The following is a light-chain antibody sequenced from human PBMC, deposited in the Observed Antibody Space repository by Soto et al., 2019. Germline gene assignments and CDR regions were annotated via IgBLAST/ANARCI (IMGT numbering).Light chain of an antibody. CDR3: QNYNYWPPAT. CDR2: GAS. V-gene: IGKV3-15*01. CDR1: QSIRSK. Sequence: EIVMTQSPATLSVSPGERGTLSCRASQSIRSKVAWYQQRPGQAPRLLIFGASVRAPGVPDRFSGSGSGTDFALTINSLQSEDSAVYYCQNYNYWPPATFGGGTKVEI. J-gene: IGKJ4*01.